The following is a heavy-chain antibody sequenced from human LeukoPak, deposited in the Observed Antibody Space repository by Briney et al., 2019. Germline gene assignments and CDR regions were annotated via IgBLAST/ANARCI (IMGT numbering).Heavy chain of an antibody. Sequence: SETLSLTCTVSGGSISSSSYYWGWIRQPPGKGLEWIGSIYYSGSTYYNPSFKSRVTISVDTSKNQFSLKLSSVTAADTAVYYCARVVVVTMVRGVGYEWFDPWGQGTLVTVSS. V-gene: IGHV4-39*07. CDR1: GGSISSSSYY. CDR2: IYYSGST. D-gene: IGHD3-10*01. J-gene: IGHJ5*02. CDR3: ARVVVVTMVRGVGYEWFDP.